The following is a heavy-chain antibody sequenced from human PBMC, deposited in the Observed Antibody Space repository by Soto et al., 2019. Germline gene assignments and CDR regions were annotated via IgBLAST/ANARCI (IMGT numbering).Heavy chain of an antibody. D-gene: IGHD6-13*01. Sequence: SETLSLTCDVSAVSISETHWSWIRQAPGKGLEWVGYVHFSGSTTYNPSLAPRLNISFDMSKSQVYLQLTSVTAADTAVYYCARFGAAAAHDDNWVRGVLVT. CDR2: VHFSGST. CDR3: ARFGAAAAHDDN. J-gene: IGHJ4*01. CDR1: AVSISETH. V-gene: IGHV4-59*01.